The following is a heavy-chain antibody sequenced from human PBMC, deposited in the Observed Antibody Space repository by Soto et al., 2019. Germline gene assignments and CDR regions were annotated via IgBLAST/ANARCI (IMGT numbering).Heavy chain of an antibody. J-gene: IGHJ4*02. CDR2: IIPIFGTA. CDR1: GGTFSSYA. V-gene: IGHV1-69*13. D-gene: IGHD5-12*01. CDR3: ARDPGSGYDYPADFDY. Sequence: ASVKVSCKASGGTFSSYAISWVRQAPGQGLEWMGGIIPIFGTANYAQKFQGRVTITADESTSTAYMELSSLRSEDTAVYYCARDPGSGYDYPADFDYWGQGTQVTVSS.